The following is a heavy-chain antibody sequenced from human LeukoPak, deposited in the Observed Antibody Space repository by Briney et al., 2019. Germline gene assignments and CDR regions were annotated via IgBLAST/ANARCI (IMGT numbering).Heavy chain of an antibody. J-gene: IGHJ4*02. V-gene: IGHV3-30*04. D-gene: IGHD2-2*01. CDR1: GFTFSSYA. CDR3: ARRGGYCSSTSCYGGYFDY. CDR2: ISYDGSNK. Sequence: GGSLRLSCAASGFTFSSYAIHWVRQAPGKGLEWVAVISYDGSNKYYADSVKGRFTISRDNSKNTLYLQMNSLRAEDTAVYYCARRGGYCSSTSCYGGYFDYWGQGTLVTVSS.